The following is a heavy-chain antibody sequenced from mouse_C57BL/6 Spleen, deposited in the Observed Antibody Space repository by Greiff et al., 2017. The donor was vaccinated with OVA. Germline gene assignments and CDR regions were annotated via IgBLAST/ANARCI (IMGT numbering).Heavy chain of an antibody. D-gene: IGHD2-4*01. V-gene: IGHV1-62-2*01. CDR1: GYTFTEYT. CDR3: ARHEGDYYDYDRGFDY. CDR2: FDPVSGSI. Sequence: QVQLQQSGAELVKPGASVKLSCKASGYTFTEYTIHWVKQSSAPRLEWSGWFDPVSGSIKYNEKFKDKATLTADKSSSTVYMELSRLTSEDSAVYFCARHEGDYYDYDRGFDYWGQGTTLTVSS. J-gene: IGHJ2*01.